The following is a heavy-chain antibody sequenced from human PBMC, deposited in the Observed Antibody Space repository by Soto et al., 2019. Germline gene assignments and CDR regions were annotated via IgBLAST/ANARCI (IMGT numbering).Heavy chain of an antibody. CDR2: IIPIFGTA. D-gene: IGHD6-6*01. V-gene: IGHV1-69*01. CDR1: GGTFSSYA. Sequence: QVQLVQSGAEVKKPGSSVKVSCKASGGTFSSYAISWVRQAPGQGLEWMGGIIPIFGTANYAQKFQGRVTITADESTSTAYMELSSLRSEDTAVYYCARDASGIAARPGYFDYWGQGALVTVSS. J-gene: IGHJ4*02. CDR3: ARDASGIAARPGYFDY.